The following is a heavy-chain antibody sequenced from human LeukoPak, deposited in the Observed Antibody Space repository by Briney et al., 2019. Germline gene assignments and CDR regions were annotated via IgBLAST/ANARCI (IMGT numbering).Heavy chain of an antibody. D-gene: IGHD6-6*01. CDR3: ARDRSSFFFDY. CDR1: GFTFSRYW. Sequence: GGSLRLSCAASGFTFSRYWMSWVRQAPGKGLEWVANIKQDGSDKYYVDSVKGRFTISRDNAKNSLSLQLNSLRAEDTAVYYCARDRSSFFFDYWGQGTMVTVSS. J-gene: IGHJ4*03. V-gene: IGHV3-7*01. CDR2: IKQDGSDK.